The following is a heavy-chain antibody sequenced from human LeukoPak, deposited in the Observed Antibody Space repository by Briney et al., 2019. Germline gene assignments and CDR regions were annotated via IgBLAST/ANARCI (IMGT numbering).Heavy chain of an antibody. J-gene: IGHJ3*02. Sequence: PSETLSLTCTVSGGSISSSSYYWGWIRQPPGKGLEWIGSIYYSGSTYYNPSLKSRVTISVDTSKNQFSLKLSSVTAADTAVYYCAREDGSGWYLGAFDIWGQGTMVTVSS. CDR3: AREDGSGWYLGAFDI. V-gene: IGHV4-39*07. CDR1: GGSISSSSYY. CDR2: IYYSGST. D-gene: IGHD6-19*01.